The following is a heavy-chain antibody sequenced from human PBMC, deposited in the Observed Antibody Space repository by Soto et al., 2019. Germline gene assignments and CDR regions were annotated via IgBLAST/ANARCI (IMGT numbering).Heavy chain of an antibody. CDR1: GYSFAGYW. CDR2: IDPSDSQT. J-gene: IGHJ4*02. CDR3: ARQIYDSDTGPNFQYYFDS. V-gene: IGHV5-10-1*01. Sequence: PGESLKISCKGSGYSFAGYWITWVRQKPGKGLEWMGRIDPSDSQTYYSPSFRGHVTISVTKSITTVFLQWSSLRDSDTAMYYCARQIYDSDTGPNFQYYFDSWGQGTPVTVSS. D-gene: IGHD3-22*01.